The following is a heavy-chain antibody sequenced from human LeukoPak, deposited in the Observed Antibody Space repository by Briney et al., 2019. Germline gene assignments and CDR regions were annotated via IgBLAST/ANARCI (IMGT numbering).Heavy chain of an antibody. CDR2: IIPIFGTA. J-gene: IGHJ6*03. Sequence: GASVKVSCKASGGTFSSYAISWVRQAPGQGLEWMGGIIPIFGTANYAQKFQGRVTITADESTSTAYMELSSLRSEDTAVYYCAGGVLMVYATGDYYYYMDVWGKGTTVTVSS. V-gene: IGHV1-69*13. D-gene: IGHD2-8*01. CDR3: AGGVLMVYATGDYYYYMDV. CDR1: GGTFSSYA.